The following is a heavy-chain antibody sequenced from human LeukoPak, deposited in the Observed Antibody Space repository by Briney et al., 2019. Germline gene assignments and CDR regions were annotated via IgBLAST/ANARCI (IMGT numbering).Heavy chain of an antibody. V-gene: IGHV4-39*01. D-gene: IGHD2-15*01. Sequence: SETLSLTCTVSGGSISSSSYYGGWIRQSPGKGLEWIGSIYYSGSTYYNPSLKSRVTISVDTSKNQFSLKVSSVTAAETAVYYCAKPALGAFDIWGQGTMVTVSS. J-gene: IGHJ3*02. CDR3: AKPALGAFDI. CDR2: IYYSGST. CDR1: GGSISSSSYY.